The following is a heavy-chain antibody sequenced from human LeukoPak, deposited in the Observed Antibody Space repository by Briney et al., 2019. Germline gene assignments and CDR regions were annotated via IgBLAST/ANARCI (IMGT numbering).Heavy chain of an antibody. Sequence: SETLSLTCTVSGGSVSSGSYYWSWIRQPPGKGLEWIGYIYYSGSTNYNPPLKSRVTISVDTSKNQFSLKLSSVTAADTAVYYCARDGRRAFDIWGQGTMVTVSS. CDR3: ARDGRRAFDI. V-gene: IGHV4-61*01. J-gene: IGHJ3*02. CDR2: IYYSGST. D-gene: IGHD3/OR15-3a*01. CDR1: GGSVSSGSYY.